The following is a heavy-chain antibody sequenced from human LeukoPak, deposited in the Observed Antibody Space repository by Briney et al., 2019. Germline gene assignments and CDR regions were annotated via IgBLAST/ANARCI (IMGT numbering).Heavy chain of an antibody. J-gene: IGHJ4*02. Sequence: GSMRLSCVASGSSFSSYAMRWVRQAPGKVLEWVAVISGSGGTTYYADSVRGRFTISRDSSRNTLYLQMNSLRAEDTAVYYCAKAAGSSGWYHLDYWGQGTLVTASS. V-gene: IGHV3-23*01. CDR1: GSSFSSYA. CDR3: AKAAGSSGWYHLDY. CDR2: ISGSGGTT. D-gene: IGHD6-19*01.